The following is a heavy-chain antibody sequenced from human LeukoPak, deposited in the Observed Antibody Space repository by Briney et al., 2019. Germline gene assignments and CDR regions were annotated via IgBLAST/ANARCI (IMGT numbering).Heavy chain of an antibody. V-gene: IGHV4-39*07. CDR2: IYYSGST. Sequence: PSETLSLTCTVSGGSISSSSYYWGWLRQPPGKGLEWIGSIYYSGSTYYNPSLKSRVTISVDTSKNQFSLKLSSVTAADTAVYYCARGGSGYPTDVWGQGTTVTVSS. J-gene: IGHJ6*02. CDR3: ARGGSGYPTDV. D-gene: IGHD3-22*01. CDR1: GGSISSSSYY.